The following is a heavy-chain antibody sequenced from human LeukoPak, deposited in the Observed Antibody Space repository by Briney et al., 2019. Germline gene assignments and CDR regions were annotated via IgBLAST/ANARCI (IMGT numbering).Heavy chain of an antibody. V-gene: IGHV3-53*01. Sequence: PGGSLRLSCAASGFTVSSTYTSWVRQAPGKGLEWVSLINGGEGPYYADSVKGRFTTSTDNSKNTLSLQMTSLRAEDTAMYYCARDRYFDFWGQGTLVTVSS. J-gene: IGHJ4*01. CDR1: GFTVSSTY. CDR3: ARDRYFDF. CDR2: INGGEGP.